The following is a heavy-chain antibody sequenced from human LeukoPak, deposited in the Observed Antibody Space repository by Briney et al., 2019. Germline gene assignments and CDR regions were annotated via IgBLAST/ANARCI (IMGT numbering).Heavy chain of an antibody. D-gene: IGHD3-3*01. J-gene: IGHJ4*02. CDR1: GYTFSGYY. CDR2: LDPNSGGT. V-gene: IGHV1-2*02. Sequence: ASVKVSCKASGYTFSGYYIHWVRQAPGQGHDWMGWLDPNSGGTNYAPKFEGRVTMTRDTSISTAYMELSRLRPDDTALYYCARETWSGYFLDYWGQGTLVTVSS. CDR3: ARETWSGYFLDY.